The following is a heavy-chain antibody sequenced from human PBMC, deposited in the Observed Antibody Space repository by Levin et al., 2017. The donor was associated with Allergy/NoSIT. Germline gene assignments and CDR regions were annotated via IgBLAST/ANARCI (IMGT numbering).Heavy chain of an antibody. CDR1: GFSFSDYW. CDR2: IKGDGSDT. Sequence: GGSLRLSCAASGFSFSDYWMHWVRQGPGKGPEWVSRIKGDGSDTRYADSVKGRFTISRDNTKKTLYLEMNSLRTEDTAVYYCARKIVVVPAAEPFDPWGQGTQVTVSS. J-gene: IGHJ5*02. V-gene: IGHV3-74*01. D-gene: IGHD2-2*01. CDR3: ARKIVVVPAAEPFDP.